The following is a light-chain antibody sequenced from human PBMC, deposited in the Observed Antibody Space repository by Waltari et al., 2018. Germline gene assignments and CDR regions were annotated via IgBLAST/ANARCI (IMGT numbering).Light chain of an antibody. V-gene: IGKV3-20*01. CDR1: QSVTSNY. CDR3: QQYSNSPLT. Sequence: IVLPQSPGTLSLSPGEGATLSCRASQSVTSNYLAWYQQNPGQVPRLLIHGASSRAPGIPDRFSGSGSGTDFTLTISRLEPEDFGIYYCQQYSNSPLTFGQGTKLEI. CDR2: GAS. J-gene: IGKJ2*01.